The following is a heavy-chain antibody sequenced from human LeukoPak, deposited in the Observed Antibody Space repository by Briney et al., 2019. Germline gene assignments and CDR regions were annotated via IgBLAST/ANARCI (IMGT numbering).Heavy chain of an antibody. CDR2: ISWNSGSI. CDR3: AKGSGSYATFDY. CDR1: GFTFSSYA. Sequence: GGSLRLSCAASGFTFSSYAMNWVRQAPGKGLEWVSGISWNSGSIGYADSVKGRFTISRDNAKNSLYLQMNSLRAEDTALYYCAKGSGSYATFDYWGQGTLVTVSS. V-gene: IGHV3-9*01. J-gene: IGHJ4*02. D-gene: IGHD1-26*01.